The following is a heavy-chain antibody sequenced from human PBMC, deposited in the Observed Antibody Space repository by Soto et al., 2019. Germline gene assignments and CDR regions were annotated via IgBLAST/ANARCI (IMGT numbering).Heavy chain of an antibody. CDR2: IIPILGIA. J-gene: IGHJ6*01. V-gene: IGHV1-69*02. Sequence: GASVKVSCKASGGTFSSYTISWVRQAPGQGLEWMGRIIPILGIANYAQKFQGRVTITADKSTSTAYMELSSLRSEDTAVYYCAGGVQLERRDYYYFYGMDVWGQGTTVTVSS. CDR3: AGGVQLERRDYYYFYGMDV. CDR1: GGTFSSYT. D-gene: IGHD1-1*01.